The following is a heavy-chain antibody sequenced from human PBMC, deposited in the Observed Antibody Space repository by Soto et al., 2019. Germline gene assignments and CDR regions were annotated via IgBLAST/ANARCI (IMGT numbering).Heavy chain of an antibody. CDR2: IFSSGST. CDR3: AREGSYSAYNFAHGIQLWSFDF. V-gene: IGHV4-4*07. D-gene: IGHD5-12*01. CDR1: GGSINTFY. Sequence: SETLSLTCTVSGGSINTFYWSWVRQPAGKGLECIGRIFSSGSTSFNPSLESRVAMSVDTSKNHFSLNLSSVTAADMAVYYCAREGSYSAYNFAHGIQLWSFDFWGQGALVTVSP. J-gene: IGHJ4*02.